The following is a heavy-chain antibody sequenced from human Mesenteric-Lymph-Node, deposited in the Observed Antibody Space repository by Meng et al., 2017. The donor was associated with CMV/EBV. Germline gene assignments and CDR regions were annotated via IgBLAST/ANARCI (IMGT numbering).Heavy chain of an antibody. Sequence: GGSLRLSCAASGFTFSSYEMNWVRQAPGKGLEWVPLIYNGVNTFHADSVKGRFTISIDASKNTLYLQMSSLRPEDTAVYYCARPHSGAYPWAFDIWGQGTLVTVSS. J-gene: IGHJ3*02. CDR1: GFTFSSYE. CDR2: IYNGVNT. CDR3: ARPHSGAYPWAFDI. D-gene: IGHD1-26*01. V-gene: IGHV3-66*02.